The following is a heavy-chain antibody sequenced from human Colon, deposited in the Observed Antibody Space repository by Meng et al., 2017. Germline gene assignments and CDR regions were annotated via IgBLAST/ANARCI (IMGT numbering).Heavy chain of an antibody. CDR3: ARGPSYCSGSSCYLDY. D-gene: IGHD2-2*01. Sequence: ASVKVSCKASGYTLTNYGISWVRQAPGQGLEWMGWINTYHGNTNYAQTLQGRVTMTRDTSTNTAYMEVTSLRSDDTAAYFCARGPSYCSGSSCYLDYWGQGTLVTVSS. CDR1: GYTLTNYG. J-gene: IGHJ4*02. CDR2: INTYHGNT. V-gene: IGHV1-18*01.